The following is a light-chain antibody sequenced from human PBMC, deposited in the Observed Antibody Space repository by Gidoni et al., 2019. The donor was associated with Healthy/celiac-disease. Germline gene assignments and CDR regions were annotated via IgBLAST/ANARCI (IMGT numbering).Light chain of an antibody. CDR2: GAS. CDR1: QSVSSN. Sequence: EIVLTQSQATLSVSPGERATLSCRASQSVSSNLAWYQQKPGQAPTLLIYGASTRATGIPARFSGSGSGTEFTLTISSLQSEDFAVYYCQQYNNWPPCSFGQGTKLEIK. V-gene: IGKV3-15*01. CDR3: QQYNNWPPCS. J-gene: IGKJ2*04.